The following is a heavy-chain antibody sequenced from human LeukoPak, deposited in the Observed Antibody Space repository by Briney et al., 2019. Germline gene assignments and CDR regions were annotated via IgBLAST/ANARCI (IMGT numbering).Heavy chain of an antibody. Sequence: GASVKVSCKASGYTFTCYYMHWVRQAPGQGLEWMGWINPNSGGTNYAQKFQGRVTMTRDTSISTAYMELSRLRSDDTAVYYCARVEMATMRHGSVDYWGQGTLVTVSS. CDR2: INPNSGGT. CDR1: GYTFTCYY. V-gene: IGHV1-2*02. D-gene: IGHD5-24*01. CDR3: ARVEMATMRHGSVDY. J-gene: IGHJ4*02.